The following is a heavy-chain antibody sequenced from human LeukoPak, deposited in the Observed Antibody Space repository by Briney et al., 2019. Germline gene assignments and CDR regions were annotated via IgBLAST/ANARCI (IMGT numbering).Heavy chain of an antibody. CDR1: GFTFSSST. Sequence: GGCLRPSCAASGFTFSSSTMTWVRQPPGKWLEWVSSISSSSTYIYYADSVKGRFIIARDNAKNSLYLQMNSLRAEDTVVFYCARDWVDILTGYYRFFDYWGQGTLVTVSS. CDR2: ISSSSTYI. V-gene: IGHV3-21*01. J-gene: IGHJ4*02. CDR3: ARDWVDILTGYYRFFDY. D-gene: IGHD3-9*01.